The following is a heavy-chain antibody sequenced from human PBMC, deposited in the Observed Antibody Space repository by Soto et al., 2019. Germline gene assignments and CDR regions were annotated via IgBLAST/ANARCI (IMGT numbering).Heavy chain of an antibody. Sequence: ESGGGVVQPGRSLRLSCAASGFTFSRYGTHWVRQAPGKGPEWVAVISYDGSNKSYPDSVKGRFTISRDNSKNTLYLQMTSLRAEDTAVYYCAKYPGSSWYPTDAFDIWGQGTMVTVSS. J-gene: IGHJ3*02. CDR3: AKYPGSSWYPTDAFDI. CDR2: ISYDGSNK. D-gene: IGHD6-13*01. CDR1: GFTFSRYG. V-gene: IGHV3-30*18.